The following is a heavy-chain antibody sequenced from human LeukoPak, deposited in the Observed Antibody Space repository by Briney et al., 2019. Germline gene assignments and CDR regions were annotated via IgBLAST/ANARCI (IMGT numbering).Heavy chain of an antibody. V-gene: IGHV3-13*01. Sequence: PGGALRLSCSASGFTFSSYDMLWLGPAAGKGLEWVSAIGTARDTYCPGSVEGRYPLSRANARTSLYLQLNRPRARHTAVYYCEGGPVGMDVWGQGTTVTVSS. D-gene: IGHD3-16*01. CDR2: IGTARDT. CDR1: GFTFSSYD. J-gene: IGHJ6*02. CDR3: EGGPVGMDV.